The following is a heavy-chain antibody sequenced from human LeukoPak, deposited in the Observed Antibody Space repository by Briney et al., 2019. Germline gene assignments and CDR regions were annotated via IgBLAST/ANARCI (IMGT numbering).Heavy chain of an antibody. J-gene: IGHJ6*02. Sequence: GGSLRLSCAASGFTFSSYGMHWVRQAPAKGLEWVAVIWYDGSNKYYADSVKGRFTISRDNSKNTLYLQMDSLRAEDTAVYYCARGRVTKNYYYYGMDVWGQGTTVTVSS. CDR3: ARGRVTKNYYYYGMDV. D-gene: IGHD4-17*01. CDR1: GFTFSSYG. V-gene: IGHV3-33*01. CDR2: IWYDGSNK.